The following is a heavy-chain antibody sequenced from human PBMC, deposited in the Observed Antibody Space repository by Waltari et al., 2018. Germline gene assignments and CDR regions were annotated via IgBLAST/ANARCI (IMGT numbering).Heavy chain of an antibody. Sequence: EVQLLESGGGLVQPGGSLRLSCAASGFTFSSYAMSWVRQAPGKGLEGVSAISGSGGSTYYADSVKGRFTISRDNSKNTLYLQMNSLRAEDTAVYYCARRTLLRSGFERHYGMDVWGQGTTVTVSS. CDR1: GFTFSSYA. CDR3: ARRTLLRSGFERHYGMDV. J-gene: IGHJ6*02. D-gene: IGHD3-3*01. CDR2: ISGSGGST. V-gene: IGHV3-23*01.